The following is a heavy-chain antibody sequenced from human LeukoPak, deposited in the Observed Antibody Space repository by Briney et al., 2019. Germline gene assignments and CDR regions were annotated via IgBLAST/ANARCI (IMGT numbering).Heavy chain of an antibody. CDR1: GDTFSSYA. CDR3: ARDDYYDSSAYRENPFDV. J-gene: IGHJ3*01. V-gene: IGHV1-69*01. Sequence: SVKVSCKASGDTFSSYAISWLRQAPGQGLEWMGGIIPILGTTNYAQKFQGKVTITADESTSTLYMELRSLRSEDTAIYYCARDDYYDSSAYRENPFDVWGQGTMVTVSS. CDR2: IIPILGTT. D-gene: IGHD3-22*01.